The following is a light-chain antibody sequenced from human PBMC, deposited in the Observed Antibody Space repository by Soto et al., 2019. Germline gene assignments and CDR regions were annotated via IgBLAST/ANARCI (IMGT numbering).Light chain of an antibody. CDR3: QHYNIWPYT. J-gene: IGKJ2*01. V-gene: IGKV3-15*01. CDR2: GAS. CDR1: QSIRSD. Sequence: EIVMTQSPVSLSVSPGERATFSCRASQSIRSDLAWYQQKPGQAPRLLIYGASTKATGFPARFSGSGSVTEFTRTISRLQAEDCAVYYCQHYNIWPYTFGQGTTLEI.